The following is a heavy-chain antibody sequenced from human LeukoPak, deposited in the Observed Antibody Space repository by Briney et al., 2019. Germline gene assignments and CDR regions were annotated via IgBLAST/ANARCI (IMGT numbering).Heavy chain of an antibody. CDR1: GFTVSSNY. CDR3: AKPSGDILTGYYTDAFDI. J-gene: IGHJ3*02. V-gene: IGHV3-53*01. CDR2: IYSGGST. Sequence: GGSLRLSCAASGFTVSSNYMSWVRQAPGKGLEWVSVIYSGGSTYYADSVKGRFTISRDNSKNTLYLQMNSLRAEDTAVYYCAKPSGDILTGYYTDAFDIWGQGTMVTVSS. D-gene: IGHD3-9*01.